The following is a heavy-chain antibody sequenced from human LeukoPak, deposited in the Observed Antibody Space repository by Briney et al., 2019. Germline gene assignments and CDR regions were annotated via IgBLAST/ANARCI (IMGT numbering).Heavy chain of an antibody. J-gene: IGHJ4*02. CDR3: ARAGLGRFLRILDY. D-gene: IGHD3-16*01. CDR1: GGSISSGDYY. Sequence: SQTLSLTCTVSGGSISSGDYYCSWIRQPPGKGLEWIGYIYYSGSTYYNPSLKSRVTISVDTSKNQFSLKLSSVTAADTAVYYCARAGLGRFLRILDYWGQGTLVTVSS. CDR2: IYYSGST. V-gene: IGHV4-30-4*08.